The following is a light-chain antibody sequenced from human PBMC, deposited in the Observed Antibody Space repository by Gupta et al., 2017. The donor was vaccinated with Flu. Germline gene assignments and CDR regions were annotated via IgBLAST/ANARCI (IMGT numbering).Light chain of an antibody. CDR2: GAS. J-gene: IGKJ2*04. Sequence: EIVMTQSPATLSVSPGDRATLSCRASQSVSSNLAWYQQKPGQAPRLLIYGASNRATGIPARFSGSGSGTEFTLTISSLQSEDFAVYDCQQYNNWPRSFDQGTKLEIK. CDR3: QQYNNWPRS. CDR1: QSVSSN. V-gene: IGKV3-15*01.